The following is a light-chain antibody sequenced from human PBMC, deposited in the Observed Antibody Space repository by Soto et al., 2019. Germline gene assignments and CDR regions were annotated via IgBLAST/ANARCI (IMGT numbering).Light chain of an antibody. CDR2: DAS. Sequence: DIQMTQSPSTLSASIGDRVTITCRASESIRTWLAWYQHKPGKAPKFLIYDASTLESGVPSRFGGSGSGTEFTLTISSLQPDDFATYYCQQYNNYPRTFGQGTKVEIK. CDR1: ESIRTW. V-gene: IGKV1-5*01. CDR3: QQYNNYPRT. J-gene: IGKJ1*01.